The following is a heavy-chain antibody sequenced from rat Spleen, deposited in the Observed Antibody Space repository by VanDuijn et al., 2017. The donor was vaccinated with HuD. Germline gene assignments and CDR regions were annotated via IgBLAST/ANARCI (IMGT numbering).Heavy chain of an antibody. CDR2: IWGNGNA. CDR3: ARSDYSSPYYFDY. J-gene: IGHJ2*01. D-gene: IGHD1-2*01. CDR1: GFSLSSYG. V-gene: IGHV2S61*01. Sequence: QVQLKESGPGLVQPSQTLSLTCTVSGFSLSSYGVIWVRQPPGKGLEWMGVIWGNGNANYNSALKSRLSISRDTSKSQLFLKMNNLQTEDTAMYFCARSDYSSPYYFDYWGLGVMVTVSS.